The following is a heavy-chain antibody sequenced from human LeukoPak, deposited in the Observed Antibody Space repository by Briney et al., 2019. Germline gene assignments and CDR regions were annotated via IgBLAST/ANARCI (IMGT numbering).Heavy chain of an antibody. D-gene: IGHD2-2*01. Sequence: PSETLSLACAVYGGSFSGYYWSWLRQPPGKGLEGIGEINHSGSTNYNPSLKSRVTISVDTSKNQFSLKLSSVTAADTAVYYCARGGIVVVPAGFDYWGQGTLVTVSS. J-gene: IGHJ4*02. V-gene: IGHV4-34*01. CDR1: GGSFSGYY. CDR3: ARGGIVVVPAGFDY. CDR2: INHSGST.